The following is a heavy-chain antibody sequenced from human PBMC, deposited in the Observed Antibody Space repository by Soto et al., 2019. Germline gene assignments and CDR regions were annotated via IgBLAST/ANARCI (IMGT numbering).Heavy chain of an antibody. CDR1: GFTFSSYA. Sequence: EVQLLESGGGLVQPGGSLRLSCAASGFTFSSYAMNWVRQAPGKGLEWVSVISGSGGSTYYADSVKGRFTISRDNSKNTLYLQMNSLRAEDTAVYYCARRSSSCYFDCWGQGTLVTVSS. J-gene: IGHJ4*02. CDR3: ARRSSSCYFDC. D-gene: IGHD6-13*01. CDR2: ISGSGGST. V-gene: IGHV3-23*01.